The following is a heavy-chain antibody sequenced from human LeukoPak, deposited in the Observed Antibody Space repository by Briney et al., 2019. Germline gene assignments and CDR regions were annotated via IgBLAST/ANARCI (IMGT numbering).Heavy chain of an antibody. CDR2: VSAYNGNT. CDR3: ARGGSSGIYGMDV. J-gene: IGHJ6*02. CDR1: GFTFTSYG. V-gene: IGHV1-18*01. Sequence: GASVKVSCTASGFTFTSYGFTWVRQAPGRGLEWMGWVSAYNGNTNYAQKFQGRVTMTTDTSTSTVHMELRSLRSDDTAVYYCARGGSSGIYGMDVWGQGTTVTVSS. D-gene: IGHD3-22*01.